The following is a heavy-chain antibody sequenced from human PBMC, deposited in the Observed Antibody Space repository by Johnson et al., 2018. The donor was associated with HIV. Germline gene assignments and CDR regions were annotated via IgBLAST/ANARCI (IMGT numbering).Heavy chain of an antibody. CDR2: IQYDGSNK. CDR1: GFIFSSSG. J-gene: IGHJ3*02. Sequence: VQLVESGGGVVQPGGSLRLSCVASGFIFSSSGMHWVRQAPGKGLEWAAFIQYDGSNKFYADSVTGRFTISRDNSKNTLYLQMNSLRAEDTAVYYCAKVIGAAGLDAFDIWGQGTMVTVSS. D-gene: IGHD6-13*01. CDR3: AKVIGAAGLDAFDI. V-gene: IGHV3-30*02.